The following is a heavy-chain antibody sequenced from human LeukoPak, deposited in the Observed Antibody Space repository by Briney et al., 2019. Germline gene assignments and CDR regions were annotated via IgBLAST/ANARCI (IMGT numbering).Heavy chain of an antibody. J-gene: IGHJ5*02. D-gene: IGHD2-2*01. CDR2: ISAYNGNT. CDR1: GYTFTSYG. Sequence: GASVKVSCKASGYTFTSYGISWVRQAPGQGLEWMGWISAYNGNTNYAQKFQGRVTMTTDTSTSTAYMELRSLRSDDTAVYYCAREVGCSSTSCLELSWFDPWGQGTLVTVSS. CDR3: AREVGCSSTSCLELSWFDP. V-gene: IGHV1-18*01.